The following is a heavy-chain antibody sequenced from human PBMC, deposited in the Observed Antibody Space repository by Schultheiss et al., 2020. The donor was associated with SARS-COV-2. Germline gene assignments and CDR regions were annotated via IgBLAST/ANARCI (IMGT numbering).Heavy chain of an antibody. Sequence: SETLSLTCTVSGGSISSGGYSWSWIRQPPGKGLEWIGYIYHSGSTYYNPSLKSRVTISVDRSKNQFSLKLSSVTAADTAVYYCAKDGYSTVVARGGFDYWGQGTLVTVSS. CDR1: GGSISSGGYS. CDR3: AKDGYSTVVARGGFDY. CDR2: IYHSGST. V-gene: IGHV4-30-2*01. D-gene: IGHD4-23*01. J-gene: IGHJ4*02.